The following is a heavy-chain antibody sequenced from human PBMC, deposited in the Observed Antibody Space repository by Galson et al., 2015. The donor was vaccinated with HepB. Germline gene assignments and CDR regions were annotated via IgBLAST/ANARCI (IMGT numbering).Heavy chain of an antibody. D-gene: IGHD3-22*01. CDR1: GYTFTGYY. CDR3: ARPAAMIVDQNDAFDI. CDR2: INPNSGGT. J-gene: IGHJ3*02. Sequence: SVKVSCKASGYTFTGYYMHWVRQAPGQGLEWMGWINPNSGGTNYAQKFQGRITMTRDTSISTAYMELSRLRSDDTAVYYCARPAAMIVDQNDAFDIWGQGTMVTVSS. V-gene: IGHV1-2*02.